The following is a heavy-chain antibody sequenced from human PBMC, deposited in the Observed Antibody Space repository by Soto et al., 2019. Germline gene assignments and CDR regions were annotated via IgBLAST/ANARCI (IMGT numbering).Heavy chain of an antibody. CDR1: GFTFNNYG. J-gene: IGHJ4*02. CDR2: ISHVDPST. Sequence: QLLESGGGLVQPGGSLRLSCAASGFTFNNYGMSWFRQAPGKGLEWVSAISHVDPSTYYADSVKGRFIISRDNSKNTLFLQINSMRVEDSAIYYCAQLRGSTFNPINYCGQGTLVTLAS. D-gene: IGHD2-15*01. CDR3: AQLRGSTFNPINY. V-gene: IGHV3-23*01.